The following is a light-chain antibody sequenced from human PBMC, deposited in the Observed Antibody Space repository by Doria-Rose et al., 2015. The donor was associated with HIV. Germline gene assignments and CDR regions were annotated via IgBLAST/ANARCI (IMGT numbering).Light chain of an antibody. CDR1: QSSSSDY. V-gene: IGKV3-20*01. CDR3: HQYGTSWT. Sequence: EIVMTQSPGTLSLSPGERATLSSRASQSSSSDYLARYQQKPGQAPSLLIYDGSTRATGIPDRFSASGSGTDFTLTINRLEPEDFALYYCHQYGTSWTFGQGTKVEI. CDR2: DGS. J-gene: IGKJ1*01.